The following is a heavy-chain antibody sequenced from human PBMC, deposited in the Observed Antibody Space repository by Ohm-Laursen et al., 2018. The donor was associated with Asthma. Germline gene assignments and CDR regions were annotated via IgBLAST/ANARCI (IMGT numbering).Heavy chain of an antibody. V-gene: IGHV4-39*07. J-gene: IGHJ4*02. CDR3: ARGGAVAGTGTFDY. CDR1: GGSISSGSYY. D-gene: IGHD6-19*01. Sequence: SETLSLTCTVSGGSISSGSYYWSWIRQHPGKGLEWIGEINHIGSTNYNPSLKTRVTISVDTSKNQFSLRLSSVTAADTAVYYCARGGAVAGTGTFDYWGQGTLVTVSS. CDR2: INHIGST.